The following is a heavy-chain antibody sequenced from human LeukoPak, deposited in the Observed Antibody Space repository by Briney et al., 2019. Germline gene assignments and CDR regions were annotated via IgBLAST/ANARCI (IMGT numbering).Heavy chain of an antibody. V-gene: IGHV4-59*01. CDR3: ARGQMVVTTDYYYYYMDV. Sequence: SETLSLTCTVSGGSISSYYWSWVRPPPGKGLEWIGYIYYSGSTSYNPSLKSRVSISVDTSKNQFSLKLSSVTAADTAVYYCARGQMVVTTDYYYYYMDVWGTGTTVTVSS. D-gene: IGHD4-23*01. J-gene: IGHJ6*03. CDR2: IYYSGST. CDR1: GGSISSYY.